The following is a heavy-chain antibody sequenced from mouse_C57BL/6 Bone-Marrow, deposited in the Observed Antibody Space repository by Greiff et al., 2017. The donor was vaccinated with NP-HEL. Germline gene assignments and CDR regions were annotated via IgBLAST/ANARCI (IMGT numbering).Heavy chain of an antibody. CDR2: ISNLAYSI. CDR1: GFTFSDYG. J-gene: IGHJ2*01. V-gene: IGHV5-15*01. CDR3: ARGRNGNYFDY. Sequence: DVHLVESGGGLVQPGGSLKLSCAASGFTFSDYGMAWVRQAPRKGPEWVAFISNLAYSIYYADTVTGRFTISRENAKNTLYLEMSSLRSEDTAMYYCARGRNGNYFDYWGQGTTLTVSS. D-gene: IGHD2-1*01.